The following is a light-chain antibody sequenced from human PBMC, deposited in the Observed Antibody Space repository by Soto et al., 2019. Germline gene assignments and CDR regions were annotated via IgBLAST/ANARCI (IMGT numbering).Light chain of an antibody. CDR3: QQYGSAQA. CDR2: GAS. J-gene: IGKJ1*01. Sequence: EIVLTQSPGTLCLSPGERATLSCRASQSVSSSYLAWYQQKPGQAPRLLIYGASSRATGIPDRFSGSGSGTDFTLTISRLEPEDFAVYYCQQYGSAQALGQGTKVDIK. V-gene: IGKV3-20*01. CDR1: QSVSSSY.